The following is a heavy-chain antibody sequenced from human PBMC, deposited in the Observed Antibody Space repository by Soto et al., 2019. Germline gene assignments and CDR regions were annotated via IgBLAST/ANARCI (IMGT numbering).Heavy chain of an antibody. J-gene: IGHJ3*02. Sequence: EVQLMESGGGLVQPGGSLRLSCAASGFTFSSYWMHWVRQAPGKGPLWVARINSAASFTSYAYSVKGRFTISSDNAKNTLYLQMNSLRAEDTAVYYCARGYDAFDIWGQGTMVNVAS. D-gene: IGHD6-13*01. V-gene: IGHV3-74*01. CDR3: ARGYDAFDI. CDR1: GFTFSSYW. CDR2: INSAASFT.